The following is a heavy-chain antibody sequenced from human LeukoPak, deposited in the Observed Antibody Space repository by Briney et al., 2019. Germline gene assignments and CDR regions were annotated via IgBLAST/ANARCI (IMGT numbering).Heavy chain of an antibody. CDR2: IIIYSGKT. CDR3: AREGATDYYFDP. D-gene: IGHD4-11*01. Sequence: ASVTVCCKGSGYSLSSNGFSWARQAHGQGLELMGWIIIYSGKTKNAQTFQDRVTLTTDRSNNTAYMELSRRRSDDTVVYYCAREGATDYYFDPWGQGTLVSVS. CDR1: GYSLSSNG. V-gene: IGHV1-18*01. J-gene: IGHJ4*02.